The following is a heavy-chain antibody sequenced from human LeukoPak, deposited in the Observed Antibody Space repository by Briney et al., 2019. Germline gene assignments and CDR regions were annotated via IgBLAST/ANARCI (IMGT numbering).Heavy chain of an antibody. CDR3: ATELHGSHLMDV. CDR2: ISYAGSNK. J-gene: IGHJ6*03. D-gene: IGHD1-26*01. CDR1: GSTFSSYA. Sequence: PGGSLRLSCAASGSTFSSYAMHWVRQAPGKGLEWVAVISYAGSNKYYADSVKGRFTISRDNSKNTLYLQMNSLRAEDTAVYYCATELHGSHLMDVWGKGTTVTVSS. V-gene: IGHV3-30*04.